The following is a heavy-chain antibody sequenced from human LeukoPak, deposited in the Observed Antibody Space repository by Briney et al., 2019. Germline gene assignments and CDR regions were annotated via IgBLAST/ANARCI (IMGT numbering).Heavy chain of an antibody. Sequence: GGSLRLSCAASGFTFSSYSMNWVRQAPGKGLEWVSSISSSSSYIYYAGSVKGRFTISRDNAKNSLYLQMNSLRAEDTAVYYCARGLTIFGVVSGFGPWGQGTLVTVSS. CDR2: ISSSSSYI. CDR1: GFTFSSYS. CDR3: ARGLTIFGVVSGFGP. D-gene: IGHD3-3*01. J-gene: IGHJ5*02. V-gene: IGHV3-21*01.